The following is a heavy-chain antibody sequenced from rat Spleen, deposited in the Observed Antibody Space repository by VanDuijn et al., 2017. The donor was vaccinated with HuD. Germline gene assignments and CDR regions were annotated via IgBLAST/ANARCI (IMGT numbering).Heavy chain of an antibody. J-gene: IGHJ3*01. CDR2: INSAGSP. D-gene: IGHD1-12*01. CDR1: GHSIASSYR. Sequence: EVQLQESGPGLVKPSQSLSLTCSVTGHSIASSYRWNWIRKFPGNKLEWMGYINSAGSPNYNPSLKSRISITRDTSKNQFFLQVDSVTTEDTATYYCARGYYVAFAYWGQGTLVTLSS. CDR3: ARGYYVAFAY. V-gene: IGHV3-3*01.